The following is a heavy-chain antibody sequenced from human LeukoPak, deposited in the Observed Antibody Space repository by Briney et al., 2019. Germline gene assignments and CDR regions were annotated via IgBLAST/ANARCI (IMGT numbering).Heavy chain of an antibody. Sequence: AGGSLRLSCAASGFTVSSYFMTWVRQAPGKGLEWVSVIYTGGSTSYADSVKGRFTISRDNSKNTIYLQMNSLRAEDTAVYYCARDTADAIEYYFDYWGQGTLVTVSS. J-gene: IGHJ4*02. D-gene: IGHD2-2*01. CDR1: GFTVSSYF. CDR3: ARDTADAIEYYFDY. CDR2: IYTGGST. V-gene: IGHV3-53*01.